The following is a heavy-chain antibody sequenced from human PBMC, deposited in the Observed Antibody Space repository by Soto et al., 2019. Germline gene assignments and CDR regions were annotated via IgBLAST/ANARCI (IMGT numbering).Heavy chain of an antibody. CDR3: ARLRWETENNWFDP. CDR2: IYHSWST. V-gene: IGHV4-30-4*01. CDR1: GDSISSVDHY. Sequence: LTCTVSGDSISSVDHYWSWIRQPPGKGLEWMGYIYHSWSTHYNPSLNSRLTISIDTSTNRFSLNLTSVTAADTAVYFCARLRWETENNWFDPWGQGALVTVSS. D-gene: IGHD1-26*01. J-gene: IGHJ5*02.